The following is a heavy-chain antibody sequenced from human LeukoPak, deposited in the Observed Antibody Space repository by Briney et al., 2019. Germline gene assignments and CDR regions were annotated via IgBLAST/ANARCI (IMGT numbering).Heavy chain of an antibody. CDR1: GFTFSSYA. V-gene: IGHV3-23*01. D-gene: IGHD2-8*01. CDR2: ISGSGGST. CDR3: AKIGILMVYAEFDY. J-gene: IGHJ4*02. Sequence: GGSLRLSCAASGFTFSSYAMSWVRQAPGKGLEWVSAISGSGGSTYYAGSVKGRFTISRDNSKNTLYLQMNSLRAEDTAVYYCAKIGILMVYAEFDYWGQGTLVTVSS.